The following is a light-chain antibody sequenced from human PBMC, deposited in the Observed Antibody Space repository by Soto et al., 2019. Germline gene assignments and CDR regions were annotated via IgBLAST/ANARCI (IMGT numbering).Light chain of an antibody. CDR2: GAS. Sequence: EIVLTQSPGTLSLSPGERATLFCRASQSVSSSYLAWYQQKPGQAPRLLIYGASSRATGIPDRFSGSGSGTDFTLTISRLEPEDFAVYYCQQFGSSPSMYTFGQGTNLEI. J-gene: IGKJ2*01. CDR3: QQFGSSPSMYT. CDR1: QSVSSSY. V-gene: IGKV3-20*01.